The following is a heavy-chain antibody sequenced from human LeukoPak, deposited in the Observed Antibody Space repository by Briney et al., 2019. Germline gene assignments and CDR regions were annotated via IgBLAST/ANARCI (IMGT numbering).Heavy chain of an antibody. CDR2: IRYDGSNK. J-gene: IGHJ3*02. CDR3: AKDSPPRGYSYGSAAAGIGGGFDI. V-gene: IGHV3-30*02. CDR1: GFTFSSYG. D-gene: IGHD5-18*01. Sequence: GGSLRLSCAASGFTFSSYGMHWVRQAPGKGLEWVAFIRYDGSNKYYADSVKGRFTISRDNSKNTLYLQMNSLRAEDTAVYYCAKDSPPRGYSYGSAAAGIGGGFDIWGQGTMVTVSS.